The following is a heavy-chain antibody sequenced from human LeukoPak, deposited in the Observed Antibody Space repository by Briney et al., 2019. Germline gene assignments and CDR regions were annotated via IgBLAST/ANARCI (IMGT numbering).Heavy chain of an antibody. J-gene: IGHJ4*02. CDR2: ISSSGSTI. CDR1: GFTSSSYE. D-gene: IGHD3-22*01. V-gene: IGHV3-48*03. CDR3: ARDWGSSGYFDY. Sequence: GGSLRLSCAASGFTSSSYEMNWVRQAPGKGLEWVSYISSSGSTIYYADSVKGRFTISRDNAKNSLYLQMNSLRAEDTAVYYCARDWGSSGYFDYWGQGTLVTVSS.